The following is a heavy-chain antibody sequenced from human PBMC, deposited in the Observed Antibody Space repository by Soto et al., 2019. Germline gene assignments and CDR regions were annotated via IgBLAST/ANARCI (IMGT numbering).Heavy chain of an antibody. CDR1: GFSVSTNY. Sequence: GGSLRLSCQPSGFSVSTNYISWVRQAPGKGLEWVSVIYSGGSTYYADSVKGRFTISRDNSKNTLYLQMNSLRAEDTAVYYCASRKWELLPLGAFDIWGQGTMVTVSS. D-gene: IGHD1-26*01. CDR2: IYSGGST. V-gene: IGHV3-53*01. CDR3: ASRKWELLPLGAFDI. J-gene: IGHJ3*02.